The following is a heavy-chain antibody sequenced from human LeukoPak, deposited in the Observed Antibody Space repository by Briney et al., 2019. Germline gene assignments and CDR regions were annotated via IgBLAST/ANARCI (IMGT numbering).Heavy chain of an antibody. J-gene: IGHJ4*02. CDR1: GFTFITSW. CDR2: IKPDGSEK. Sequence: PGGSLRLSCAASGFTFITSWMSWLRQAPGKGLEWVAHIKPDGSEKYYVDSVKGRFTISRDNAKNTLYLQMHSLRAEDTAVYYCAKESLRVVPSATFDYWGQGTLVTVSS. D-gene: IGHD2-2*01. V-gene: IGHV3-7*03. CDR3: AKESLRVVPSATFDY.